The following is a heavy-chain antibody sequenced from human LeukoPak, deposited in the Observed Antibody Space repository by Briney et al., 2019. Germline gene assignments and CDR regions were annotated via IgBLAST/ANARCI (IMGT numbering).Heavy chain of an antibody. CDR3: ARKDFVYLGFDP. D-gene: IGHD3-16*01. CDR2: IYHSGTT. Sequence: PSRTLSLTCTVSGGSINSDNYYWSWIRQPPGKGLEWIGFIYHSGTTYYSPSLKSRIIISIDTSKNQFSLKLRSVTAADTAVYFCARKDFVYLGFDPWGQGTLVTVSS. V-gene: IGHV4-30-4*01. CDR1: GGSINSDNYY. J-gene: IGHJ5*02.